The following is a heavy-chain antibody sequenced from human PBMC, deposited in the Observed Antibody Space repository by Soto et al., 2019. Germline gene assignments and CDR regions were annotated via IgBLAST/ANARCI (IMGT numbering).Heavy chain of an antibody. D-gene: IGHD1-26*01. V-gene: IGHV3-49*04. Sequence: SLRLSCTVSGFTFGDYAMSWVRQAPGKGLEWVGFIRSKAYGGPTEYAAAVKGRFTISRDDSKSTAYLQMNSLKTEDTGAYYCTSGRAYYDYWGQGTLVTVSS. CDR3: TSGRAYYDY. J-gene: IGHJ4*02. CDR1: GFTFGDYA. CDR2: IRSKAYGGPT.